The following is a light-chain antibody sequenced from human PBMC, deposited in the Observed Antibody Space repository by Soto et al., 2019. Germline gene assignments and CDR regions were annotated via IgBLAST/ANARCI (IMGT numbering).Light chain of an antibody. V-gene: IGKV3-15*01. CDR3: QQYNNWPPLT. J-gene: IGKJ4*01. CDR2: DAS. CDR1: QFIGSN. Sequence: MTQSPATLSVSPGERATLSCRASQFIGSNLAWYQQKHGEAPRLLMYDASSRATGIPARFSGSGSGTECTLTISSLQSEDFAIYYCQQYNNWPPLTFGGGTKVEIK.